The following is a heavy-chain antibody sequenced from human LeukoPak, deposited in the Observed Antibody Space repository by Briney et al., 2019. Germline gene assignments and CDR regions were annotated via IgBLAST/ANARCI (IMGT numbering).Heavy chain of an antibody. D-gene: IGHD3-3*01. CDR3: ARDGPHYDIDH. V-gene: IGHV3-33*01. CDR1: GFTFSRYG. Sequence: GMSLRLSCAASGFTFSRYGMHWFRQAPGKGLEWVAIIYSDGTNKYYADSVKGRFTISRENSKNMLYLQVNSLRAEDTGVYYCARDGPHYDIDHWGQGTLVTVSS. CDR2: IYSDGTNK. J-gene: IGHJ5*02.